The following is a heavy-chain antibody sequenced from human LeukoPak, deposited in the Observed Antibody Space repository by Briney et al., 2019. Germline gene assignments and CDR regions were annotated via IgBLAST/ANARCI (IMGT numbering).Heavy chain of an antibody. J-gene: IGHJ4*02. D-gene: IGHD3-22*01. V-gene: IGHV4-39*01. CDR2: IYHSGST. Sequence: SETLSLTCTVSGDSISSYNYYWGWLRQPPGKGLEWIGSIYHSGSTYYNPSLKSRVTISVDTSKSQFSLKLSSVTAADTAVYYCARIYYHNSSGPLDYWGQGTLVTVSS. CDR1: GDSISSYNYY. CDR3: ARIYYHNSSGPLDY.